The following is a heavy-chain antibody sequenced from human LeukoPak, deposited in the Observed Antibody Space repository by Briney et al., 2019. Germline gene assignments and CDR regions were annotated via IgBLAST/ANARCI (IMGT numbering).Heavy chain of an antibody. D-gene: IGHD2-2*01. CDR2: INHSGST. CDR1: GGSISSYY. J-gene: IGHJ3*02. Sequence: SETLSLTCTVSGGSISSYYWSWIRQPPGKGLEWIGEINHSGSTNYNPSLKSRVTISVDTSKNQFSLKLSSVTAADTAVYYCATVPAASNGAFDIWGQGTMVTVSS. CDR3: ATVPAASNGAFDI. V-gene: IGHV4-34*01.